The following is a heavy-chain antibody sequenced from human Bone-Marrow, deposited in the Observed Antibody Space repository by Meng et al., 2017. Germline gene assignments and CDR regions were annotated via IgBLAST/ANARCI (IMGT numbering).Heavy chain of an antibody. CDR3: ARERVSVEWELPTDDAFDI. V-gene: IGHV3-20*04. CDR1: GSTSSSYA. D-gene: IGHD1-26*01. CDR2: INWNGGST. J-gene: IGHJ3*02. Sequence: GGSLRPSCAASGSTSSSYAMSWVRQAPGKGLEWVSGINWNGGSTGYADSVKGRFTISRDNAKNSLYLQMNSLRAEDTALYYCARERVSVEWELPTDDAFDIWGQGTMVTVSS.